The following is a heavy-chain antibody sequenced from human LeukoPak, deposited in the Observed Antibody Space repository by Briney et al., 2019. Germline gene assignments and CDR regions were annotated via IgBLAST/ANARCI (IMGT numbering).Heavy chain of an antibody. CDR1: GFTVSSNY. J-gene: IGHJ6*03. CDR3: AREGEQIAAAGYYYYYMDV. Sequence: GGSLRLSCAASGFTVSSNYMSWVRQAPGKGLEWVSVIYSGGSTYYADSVKGRFTISRDNSKNTLYLQMNSLRAEDTAVYYCAREGEQIAAAGYYYYYMDVWGKGTTVTISS. CDR2: IYSGGST. D-gene: IGHD6-13*01. V-gene: IGHV3-66*01.